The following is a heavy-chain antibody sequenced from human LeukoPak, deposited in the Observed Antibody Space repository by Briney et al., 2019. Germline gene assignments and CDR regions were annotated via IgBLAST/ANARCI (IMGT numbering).Heavy chain of an antibody. CDR3: ARVSPLYYVSGSYYLNY. J-gene: IGHJ4*02. D-gene: IGHD3-10*01. Sequence: GGSLRLSCAASGFTFSDYYMSWFRQAPGKGLEWVSYICSGYTIFYADSVKGRFTISRDNAKNSLYLQMNSLGADDTAVYYCARVSPLYYVSGSYYLNYWGQGALVTVSS. CDR2: ICSGYTI. CDR1: GFTFSDYY. V-gene: IGHV3-11*01.